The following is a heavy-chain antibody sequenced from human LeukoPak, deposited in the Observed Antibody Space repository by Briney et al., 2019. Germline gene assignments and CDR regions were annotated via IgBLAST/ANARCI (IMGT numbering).Heavy chain of an antibody. CDR2: MSGSGSGT. D-gene: IGHD3-16*01. CDR1: GFTLSRYA. J-gene: IGHJ4*02. V-gene: IGHV3-23*01. Sequence: GGSLRLSCAASGFTLSRYAMSWVRQAPGKGLEWVSVMSGSGSGTYYADSVKGRFTISRDNSKSTLYLQMNSLRAEDTAVYYCASEIDVWGGYPYYFDYWGQGTLVTVSS. CDR3: ASEIDVWGGYPYYFDY.